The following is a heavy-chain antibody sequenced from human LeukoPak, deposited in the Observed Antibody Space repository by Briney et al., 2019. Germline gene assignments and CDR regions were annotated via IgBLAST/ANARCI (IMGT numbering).Heavy chain of an antibody. J-gene: IGHJ5*02. CDR3: ARDPMLPPKYCSSISCYRPNNWFDP. V-gene: IGHV1-46*03. CDR1: GYTFTSYY. CDR2: INPSGGST. D-gene: IGHD2-2*01. Sequence: ASVKVSCKASGYTFTSYYMHWVRQAPGQGLEWMGIINPSGGSTSYAQKFQGRVTMTRDTSTSTVYMELSSLRSEDTAVYYCARDPMLPPKYCSSISCYRPNNWFDPWGQGTLDTVSS.